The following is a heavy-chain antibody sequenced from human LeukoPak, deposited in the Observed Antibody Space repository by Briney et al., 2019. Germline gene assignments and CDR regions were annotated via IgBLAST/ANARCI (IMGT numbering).Heavy chain of an antibody. V-gene: IGHV3-74*01. J-gene: IGHJ4*02. CDR2: INSDGSST. Sequence: HPGGSLRLSCAASGCTFSSNWRRWLRQAPGKGLVWVSRINSDGSSTSYADSVKGRFTISRDNAKNTLYLQMNSLRAEDTAVSYCARTSGLGGFDYWGQGTLVTVSS. CDR3: ARTSGLGGFDY. CDR1: GCTFSSNW. D-gene: IGHD3-16*01.